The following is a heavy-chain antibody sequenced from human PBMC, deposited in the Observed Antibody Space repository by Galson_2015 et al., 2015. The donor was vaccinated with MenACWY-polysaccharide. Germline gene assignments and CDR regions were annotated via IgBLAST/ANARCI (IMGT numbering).Heavy chain of an antibody. CDR1: GFDFRGYT. V-gene: IGHV3-21*03. CDR3: ARGAYSSFDI. J-gene: IGHJ3*02. D-gene: IGHD2-15*01. Sequence: SLRLCCAASGFDFRGYTINWVRQAPGKGLEWVSSITSDSSYTYYVHSVEGRFTMSRDNDQNSLYLHMNSLRAEDTAVYYCARGAYSSFDIWGQGTMVTVSS. CDR2: ITSDSSYT.